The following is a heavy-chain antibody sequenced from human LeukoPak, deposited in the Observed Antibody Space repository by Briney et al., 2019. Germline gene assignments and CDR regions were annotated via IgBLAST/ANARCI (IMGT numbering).Heavy chain of an antibody. J-gene: IGHJ1*01. Sequence: PSETLSLTCTVSGGSISGYFWSWIRQPAGKGLGWIGRIYATGTTNYNPSLKSRVTMSVDTSKNQFSLNLTSVTAADTAVYYCAREGGGSNRCLDWGQGTLVTVSS. D-gene: IGHD3-16*02. CDR3: AREGGGSNRCLD. V-gene: IGHV4-4*07. CDR1: GGSISGYF. CDR2: IYATGTT.